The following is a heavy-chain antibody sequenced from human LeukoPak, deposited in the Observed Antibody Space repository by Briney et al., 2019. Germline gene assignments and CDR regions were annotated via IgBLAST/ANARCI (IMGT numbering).Heavy chain of an antibody. D-gene: IGHD3-10*01. CDR3: AKGGVVLLWFGELLEGAFDI. Sequence: GGSLRLSCAASGFTFSSYAMSWVRQAPRKGLEWVSAISGSGGSTYYADSVKGRFTISRDNSKNTLYLQMNSLGAEDTAVYYCAKGGVVLLWFGELLEGAFDIWGQGTMVTVSS. CDR2: ISGSGGST. CDR1: GFTFSSYA. V-gene: IGHV3-23*01. J-gene: IGHJ3*02.